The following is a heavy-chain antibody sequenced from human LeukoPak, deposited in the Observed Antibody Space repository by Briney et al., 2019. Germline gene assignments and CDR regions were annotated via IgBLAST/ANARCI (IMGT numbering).Heavy chain of an antibody. D-gene: IGHD2-8*01. CDR3: AKDTSIGKYCTNGVCSPFDY. Sequence: GGSLRLSCAGSGFTFSSYAMSRVRQAPGQGLEWVSVISDSGDYTSYADSVRRRFTISRDNSRNTLYLQMISLRPEDTAVYYCAKDTSIGKYCTNGVCSPFDYWGQGTLVTVSS. CDR2: ISDSGDYT. V-gene: IGHV3-23*01. J-gene: IGHJ4*02. CDR1: GFTFSSYA.